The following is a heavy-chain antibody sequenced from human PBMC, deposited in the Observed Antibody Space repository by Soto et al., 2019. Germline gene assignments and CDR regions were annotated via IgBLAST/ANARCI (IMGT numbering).Heavy chain of an antibody. Sequence: SQTRSLTRPVSGGSISRSYRWSCGRQPPGKGLEWIGEIYQSGSTNYSPSLKSRGTISVDKPKHQFSLKLDSVTAADAAVYYWARSTIFAVVTIRCYYGIDVRGPGTTGTVSS. CDR2: IYQSGST. J-gene: IGHJ6*02. CDR1: GGSISRSYR. D-gene: IGHD3-3*01. V-gene: IGHV4-4*02. CDR3: ARSTIFAVVTIRCYYGIDV.